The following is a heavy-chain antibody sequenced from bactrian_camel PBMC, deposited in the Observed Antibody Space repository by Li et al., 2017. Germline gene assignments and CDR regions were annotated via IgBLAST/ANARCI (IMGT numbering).Heavy chain of an antibody. Sequence: HVQLVESGGGSVQAGGSLRLSCQYYGPALVANCIGWFRQVPGLEREGIGSIDSDGITTYADSLKARFTISRDNAKSTLYLQMNNLKLEDTAMYYCAADRALDDDCYVGSLYTDFAYWGQGTQVTVS. CDR1: GPALVANC. V-gene: IGHV3S55*01. CDR3: AADRALDDDCYVGSLYTDFAY. CDR2: IDSDGIT. D-gene: IGHD3*01. J-gene: IGHJ6*01.